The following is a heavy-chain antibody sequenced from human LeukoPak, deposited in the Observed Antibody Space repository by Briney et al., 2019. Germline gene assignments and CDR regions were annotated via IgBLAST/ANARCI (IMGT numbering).Heavy chain of an antibody. V-gene: IGHV3-23*01. J-gene: IGHJ4*02. CDR3: AKRRIAAAGYPGTYYFDD. D-gene: IGHD6-13*01. CDR1: GFTVSSHY. CDR2: ISGGGGST. Sequence: PGGSLRLSCAASGFTVSSHYMSWVRQAPGKGLEWVSGISGGGGSTYYADSVKGRFTISRDNSKNTLYLQMNSLRAEDTAVYYCAKRRIAAAGYPGTYYFDDWGQGTLVTVSS.